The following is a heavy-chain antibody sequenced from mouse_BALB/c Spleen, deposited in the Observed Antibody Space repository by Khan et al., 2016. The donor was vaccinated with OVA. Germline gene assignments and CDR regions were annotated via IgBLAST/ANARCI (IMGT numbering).Heavy chain of an antibody. D-gene: IGHD1-3*01. CDR3: GRSGSRYNYAMDY. V-gene: IGHV3-2*02. CDR2: ISSSGST. CDR1: GYSITSYYA. Sequence: VQLKESGPGLVKPSQSLSLTCTVTGYSITSYYAWNWIRQFPGNKMEWMGYISSSGSTNYNPALKSRISITRDTSKNHFFLQLNSVTTEDTATSYCGRSGSRYNYAMDYWGQGTSVTVSS. J-gene: IGHJ4*01.